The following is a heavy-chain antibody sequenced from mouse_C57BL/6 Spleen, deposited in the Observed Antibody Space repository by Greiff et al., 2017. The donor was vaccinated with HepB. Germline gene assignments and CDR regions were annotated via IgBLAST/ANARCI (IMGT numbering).Heavy chain of an antibody. J-gene: IGHJ2*01. CDR2: IYPRSGNT. D-gene: IGHD1-1*01. CDR1: GYTFTSYG. V-gene: IGHV1-81*01. Sequence: QVHVKQSGAELARPGASVKLSCKASGYTFTSYGISWVKQRTGQGLEWIGEIYPRSGNTYYNEKFKGKATLTADKSSSTAYMELRSLTSEDSAVYFCARSEFLGGSSYFDYWGQGTTLTVSS. CDR3: ARSEFLGGSSYFDY.